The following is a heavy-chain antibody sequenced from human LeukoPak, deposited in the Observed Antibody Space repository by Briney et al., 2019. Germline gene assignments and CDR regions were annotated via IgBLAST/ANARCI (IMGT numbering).Heavy chain of an antibody. Sequence: SETLSLTCAVYGGSFSGYYWSWIRQPPGKGLEWIGEINHSGSTNYNPSLKSRVTISVDASKNQFSLKLSSVTAADTAVYYCARVGGYSYGGGYFDYWGQGTLVTVSS. CDR2: INHSGST. V-gene: IGHV4-34*01. CDR3: ARVGGYSYGGGYFDY. J-gene: IGHJ4*02. CDR1: GGSFSGYY. D-gene: IGHD5-18*01.